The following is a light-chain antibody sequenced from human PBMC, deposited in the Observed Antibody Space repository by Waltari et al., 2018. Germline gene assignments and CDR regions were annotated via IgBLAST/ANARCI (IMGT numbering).Light chain of an antibody. J-gene: IGKJ1*01. CDR1: KGIINS. V-gene: IGKV1-NL1*01. Sequence: DIQMTQSPSSLSASVGDRVTITCRASKGIINSLACYQQKPGKAPKLLLYAASRLESCVPSRFSGIVSCTDYTLTISSLQPEDFSTYYCQQYYSTPLTFGQGTKVEI. CDR3: QQYYSTPLT. CDR2: AAS.